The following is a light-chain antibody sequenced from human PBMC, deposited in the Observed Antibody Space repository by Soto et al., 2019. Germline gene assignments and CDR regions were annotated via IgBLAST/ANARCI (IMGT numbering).Light chain of an antibody. J-gene: IGKJ1*01. V-gene: IGKV3-15*01. CDR3: QQYSIWRT. Sequence: EIEMTQSPATLSLAPGEGFTLSCRASEMVATNLAWYQQKAGQPPRLLIYGASTRATGIPARFSGSGSGTEFTLTISGLQSEDFAVYYCQQYSIWRTFGQGTKVEIK. CDR2: GAS. CDR1: EMVATN.